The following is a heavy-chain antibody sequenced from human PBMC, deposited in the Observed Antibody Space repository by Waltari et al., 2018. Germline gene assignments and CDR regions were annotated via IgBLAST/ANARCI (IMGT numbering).Heavy chain of an antibody. Sequence: QVRLVQSGTEVRIPGSSVKVSCKASGGTFKTYAVNWGRQATGRGPWWRGGIIPIMETTINAQNYQGRVTGTADESTTTAYMELSGLRFEDTAIYYCAKSGNTMLGATTFRDAFDVWGQGTMVTVS. CDR3: AKSGNTMLGATTFRDAFDV. V-gene: IGHV1-69*01. CDR2: IIPIMETT. D-gene: IGHD1-26*01. J-gene: IGHJ3*01. CDR1: GGTFKTYA.